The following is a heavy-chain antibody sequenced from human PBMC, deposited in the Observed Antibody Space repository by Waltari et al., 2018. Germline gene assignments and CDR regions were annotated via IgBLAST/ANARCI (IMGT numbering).Heavy chain of an antibody. CDR1: GDSISRSDYY. CDR2: VGDRGNS. D-gene: IGHD2-2*01. V-gene: IGHV4-39*07. Sequence: QLQLQESGPGLVTPSETLSLSCTVAGDSISRSDYYWGWIRQPTGKGLEWIGSVGDRGNSYYTLSLIIRVAISTATSKNQLSLRLTPVTAADSAVYHCARQRPAALVAWFEPWGQGTPVIVSS. J-gene: IGHJ5*02. CDR3: ARQRPAALVAWFEP.